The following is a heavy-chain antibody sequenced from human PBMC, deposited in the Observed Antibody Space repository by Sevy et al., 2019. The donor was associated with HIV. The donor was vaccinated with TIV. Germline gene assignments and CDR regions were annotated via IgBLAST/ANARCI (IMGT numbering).Heavy chain of an antibody. V-gene: IGHV3-73*01. Sequence: GESLKISCAASGFTFSGSAMHWVRQASGKGLEWVGRIRSKANSYATAYAASVKGRFTISRDDSKNTAYLQMNSLKTQDTAVYYCRVGATTNAFDIWGQGTMVTVSS. CDR1: GFTFSGSA. CDR2: IRSKANSYAT. J-gene: IGHJ3*02. D-gene: IGHD1-26*01. CDR3: RVGATTNAFDI.